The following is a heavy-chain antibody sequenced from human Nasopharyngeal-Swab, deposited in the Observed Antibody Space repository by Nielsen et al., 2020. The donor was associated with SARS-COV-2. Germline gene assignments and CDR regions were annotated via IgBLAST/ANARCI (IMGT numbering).Heavy chain of an antibody. J-gene: IGHJ4*02. CDR3: AKDRQQLANFDY. V-gene: IGHV3-23*01. CDR2: IGDSGGKT. D-gene: IGHD6-13*01. CDR1: GFTFSSYG. Sequence: GGSLRLSCAASGFTFSSYGMSWARQAPGKGLEWVSGIGDSGGKTYYADSVKGRFTISRDNSKNTLNLQMNSLRVEDTAIYYCAKDRQQLANFDYWGQGTLVTVSS.